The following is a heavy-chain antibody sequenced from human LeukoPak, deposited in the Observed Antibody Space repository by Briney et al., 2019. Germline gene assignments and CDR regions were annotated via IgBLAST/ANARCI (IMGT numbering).Heavy chain of an antibody. V-gene: IGHV3-9*01. J-gene: IGHJ4*02. CDR1: GFTFSSYA. CDR3: AKDYTYYYDSSGLPPAFDY. D-gene: IGHD3-22*01. CDR2: ISWNSGSI. Sequence: PGGSLRLSCAASGFTFSSYAMSWVRQAPGKGLEWVSGISWNSGSIGYADSVKGRFTISRDNAKNSLYLQMNSLRAEDTALYYCAKDYTYYYDSSGLPPAFDYWGQGTLVTVSS.